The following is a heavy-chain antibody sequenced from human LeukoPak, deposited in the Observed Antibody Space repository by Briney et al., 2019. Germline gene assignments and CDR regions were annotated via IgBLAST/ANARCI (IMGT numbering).Heavy chain of an antibody. D-gene: IGHD5-24*01. CDR2: ISYDGSNK. V-gene: IGHV3-30-3*01. CDR1: GFTFSSYA. Sequence: GGSLRLSCAASGFTFSSYAMHWVRQAPGKGLEWVAVISYDGSNKYYADSVKGRFTISRDNSKNTLYLQMNSLRAEDTAVYYCARVNVEMATIGFLSYWGQGTLVTVSS. J-gene: IGHJ4*02. CDR3: ARVNVEMATIGFLSY.